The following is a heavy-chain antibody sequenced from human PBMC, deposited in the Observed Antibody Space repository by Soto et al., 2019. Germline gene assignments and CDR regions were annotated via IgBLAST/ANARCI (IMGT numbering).Heavy chain of an antibody. D-gene: IGHD3-16*01. CDR2: IYYSGST. Sequence: PSETLSLTCTFSLGSISSGDYYCSWIRQPPWKGLEWIGYIYYSGSTYYNPSLKSRVTISVDTSKKQFSLKLSSVTAADTAVYYCARVLFYAPRARYYIEYWGQRILV. CDR3: ARVLFYAPRARYYIEY. CDR1: LGSISSGDYY. J-gene: IGHJ4*02. V-gene: IGHV4-30-4*01.